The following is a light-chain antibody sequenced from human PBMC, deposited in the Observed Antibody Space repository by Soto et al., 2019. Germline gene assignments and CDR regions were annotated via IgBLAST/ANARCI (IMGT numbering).Light chain of an antibody. J-gene: IGKJ2*01. Sequence: DIQMTQSPSTLSASVGDRVTITGLAIQRISTWLAWYQQKSGKAPKVLIYKASRLERGVPSWFSGRGSGTEFPLTISRLQPDYFANSDCQQYNSFPYTFGQGTKLES. CDR3: QQYNSFPYT. CDR2: KAS. V-gene: IGKV1-5*03. CDR1: QRISTW.